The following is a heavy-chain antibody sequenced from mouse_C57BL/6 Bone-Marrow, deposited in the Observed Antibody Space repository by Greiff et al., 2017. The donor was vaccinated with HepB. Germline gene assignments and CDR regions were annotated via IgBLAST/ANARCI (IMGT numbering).Heavy chain of an antibody. D-gene: IGHD1-1*01. Sequence: VQLKQSVAELVRPGASVKLSCTASGFNIKNTYMHWVKQRPEQGLEWIGRIDPANGNTKYAPKFQGKATITADTSSNTAYLQLSSLTSEDTAIYYCAPHYYGSSYDYFDYWGQGTTLTVSS. CDR2: IDPANGNT. V-gene: IGHV14-3*01. CDR1: GFNIKNTY. J-gene: IGHJ2*01. CDR3: APHYYGSSYDYFDY.